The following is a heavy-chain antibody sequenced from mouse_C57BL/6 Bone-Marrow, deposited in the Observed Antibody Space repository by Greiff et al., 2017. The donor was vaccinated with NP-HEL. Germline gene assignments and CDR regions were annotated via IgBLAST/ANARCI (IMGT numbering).Heavy chain of an antibody. J-gene: IGHJ4*01. CDR1: GYAFTNYL. Sequence: VQLMESGAELVRPGTSVKVSCKASGYAFTNYLIEWVKQRPGQGLEWIGVINPGSGGTNYNEKFKGKATLTADKSSSTAYMQLSSLTSEDSAVYFCARSHITTVVATDYWGQGTSVTVSS. V-gene: IGHV1-54*01. D-gene: IGHD1-1*01. CDR3: ARSHITTVVATDY. CDR2: INPGSGGT.